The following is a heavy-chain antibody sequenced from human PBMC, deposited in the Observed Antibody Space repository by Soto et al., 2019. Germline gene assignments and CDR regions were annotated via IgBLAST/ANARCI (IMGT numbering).Heavy chain of an antibody. Sequence: SETLSLTCTVSGGSISNYCWSWIRQRPGKGLEWIGYIYYSGSTNYNPSLKSRVTISVDTSKNQFSLNLSSVTAADTAVYYCARGTYCSSTSCYDFLVFDYWGRGTLVTVSS. CDR3: ARGTYCSSTSCYDFLVFDY. J-gene: IGHJ4*02. D-gene: IGHD2-2*01. CDR1: GGSISNYC. CDR2: IYYSGST. V-gene: IGHV4-59*01.